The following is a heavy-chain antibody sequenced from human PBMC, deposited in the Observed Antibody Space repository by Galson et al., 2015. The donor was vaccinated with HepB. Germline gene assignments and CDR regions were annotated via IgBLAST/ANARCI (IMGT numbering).Heavy chain of an antibody. D-gene: IGHD2-15*01. J-gene: IGHJ6*03. V-gene: IGHV4-39*01. CDR3: ARVLRYSFYMDV. CDR1: GGSISGSSYY. CDR2: IYYSGST. Sequence: ETLSLTCTVSGGSISGSSYYWGWIRQPPGKGLEWIGSIYYSGSTFYNPALKSRATISVDTSKSQFSLKLSSVTAADTTVYYCARVLRYSFYMDVWGKGTTVTVSS.